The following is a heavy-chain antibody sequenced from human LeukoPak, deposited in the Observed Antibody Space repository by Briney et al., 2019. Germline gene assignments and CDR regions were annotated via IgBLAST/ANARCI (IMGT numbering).Heavy chain of an antibody. CDR2: IYYSGST. CDR3: ARGARAGYNLEPFDY. Sequence: KPSETLSLTCTVSGGSMSSYYWSWIRQPPGKGLEGSGYIYYSGSTKYNPSLKSRVTISVDTSKNQFSLKLSSVTAADTAVYYCARGARAGYNLEPFDYWGQGTLVTVSS. D-gene: IGHD5-24*01. J-gene: IGHJ4*02. V-gene: IGHV4-59*08. CDR1: GGSMSSYY.